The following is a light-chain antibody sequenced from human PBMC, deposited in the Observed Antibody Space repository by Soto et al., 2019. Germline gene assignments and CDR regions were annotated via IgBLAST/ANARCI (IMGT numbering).Light chain of an antibody. CDR1: QTVGRY. CDR2: DTS. Sequence: EIVLTQSPATLSLSPGDRVTLSCRASQTVGRYLSWYQHSPGQGPRLLVYDTSNRATGIPARFSGSGSETDFTLTISSLEPEDFAVYYCQHRLHRPITFGQGTRLEIK. V-gene: IGKV3-11*01. CDR3: QHRLHRPIT. J-gene: IGKJ5*01.